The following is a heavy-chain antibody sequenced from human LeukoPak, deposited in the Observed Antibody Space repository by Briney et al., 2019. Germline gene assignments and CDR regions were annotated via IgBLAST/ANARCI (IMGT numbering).Heavy chain of an antibody. V-gene: IGHV4-31*03. D-gene: IGHD5-18*01. CDR2: IYYSGST. J-gene: IGHJ4*02. CDR3: ARAHGYSYAKRFDY. CDR1: GGSISSGGYY. Sequence: SETLSLTCTVSGGSISSGGYYWSWLRQHPGKGLEWIGYIYYSGSTYYNPSLKSRVTISVDTSKNQFSLKLSSVTAADTAVYYCARAHGYSYAKRFDYWGQGTLVTVSS.